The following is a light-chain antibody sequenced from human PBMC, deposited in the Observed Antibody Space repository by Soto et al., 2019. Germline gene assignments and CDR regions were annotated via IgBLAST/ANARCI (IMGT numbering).Light chain of an antibody. CDR1: QSVGES. Sequence: EIALTQSPGTLSLSPGERATLSCRASQSVGESLVWYQQKPGQAPRLLIYRVFNRATGIPDRFSGSGSGTDFTLTISRLEPEDFAVYYCQQFGGSPRTFGRGTKVDIK. J-gene: IGKJ1*01. CDR2: RVF. CDR3: QQFGGSPRT. V-gene: IGKV3-20*01.